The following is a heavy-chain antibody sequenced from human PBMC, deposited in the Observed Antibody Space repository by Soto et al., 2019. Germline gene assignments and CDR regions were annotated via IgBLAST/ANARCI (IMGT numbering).Heavy chain of an antibody. V-gene: IGHV4-39*01. J-gene: IGHJ6*02. CDR3: ARLSGGVIAAAGTDYYGMDV. CDR2: IYYSGST. Sequence: SETLSLTCTVSGGSISSSSYYWGWIRQPPGKGLEWIGSIYYSGSTYYNPSLKSRVTISVDTSKNQFSLKLSSVTAADTAVYYCARLSGGVIAAAGTDYYGMDVWGQGXTVTVSS. D-gene: IGHD6-13*01. CDR1: GGSISSSSYY.